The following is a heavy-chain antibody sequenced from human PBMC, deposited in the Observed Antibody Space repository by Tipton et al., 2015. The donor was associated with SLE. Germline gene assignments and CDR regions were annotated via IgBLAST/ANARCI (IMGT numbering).Heavy chain of an antibody. CDR1: GASISSHY. CDR3: ARQRSSGWRDAFDF. CDR2: IYFSGST. D-gene: IGHD6-19*01. V-gene: IGHV4-59*08. Sequence: TLSLTCTVSGASISSHYWSWIRQPPGKGLEWIGSIYFSGSTNYNPSLKSRVTISVDTSNIHFSLQLSSVTAADTAVYYCARQRSSGWRDAFDFWGQGTMVTVSS. J-gene: IGHJ3*01.